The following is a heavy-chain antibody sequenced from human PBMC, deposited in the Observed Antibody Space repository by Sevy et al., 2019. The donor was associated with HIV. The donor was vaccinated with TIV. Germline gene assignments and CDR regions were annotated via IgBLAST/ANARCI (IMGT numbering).Heavy chain of an antibody. Sequence: GGSLRLSCAASGFTFSTYAMSWVRQAPGKGLEWVSGISGTYGSTYYADSVKGQFTISRDNSKNTLYLQMNSLRAEDTALYYCAKDLYYDTSLFDYWGQGIRVTVSS. CDR3: AKDLYYDTSLFDY. CDR1: GFTFSTYA. D-gene: IGHD3-22*01. V-gene: IGHV3-23*01. CDR2: ISGTYGST. J-gene: IGHJ4*02.